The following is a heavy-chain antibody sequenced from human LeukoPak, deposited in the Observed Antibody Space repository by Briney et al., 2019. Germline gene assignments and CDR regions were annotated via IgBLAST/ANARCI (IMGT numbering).Heavy chain of an antibody. Sequence: PSETLSLTCTVSGGSISSYYWSWIRQPAGKGLEWIGYIYNSGSTNYNPSLKSRVTISLDTSKNQFSLRLSSVTAADTAVYYCASSDHYDSSGFGLGAFDIWGQGTMVTVSS. V-gene: IGHV4-59*08. CDR1: GGSISSYY. CDR2: IYNSGST. J-gene: IGHJ3*02. D-gene: IGHD3-22*01. CDR3: ASSDHYDSSGFGLGAFDI.